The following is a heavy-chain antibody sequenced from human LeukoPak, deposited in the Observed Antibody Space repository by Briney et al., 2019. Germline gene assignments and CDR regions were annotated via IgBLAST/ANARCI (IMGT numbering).Heavy chain of an antibody. D-gene: IGHD5-18*01. CDR1: GFTFSNHA. V-gene: IGHV3-23*01. Sequence: GGSLRLSCAASGFTFSNHAMSWFRQVPGKGLEWVSAISPPGGTTYFADSVKGRFNISRDNSKNTLYLQMNSLRAGDTAIYYCAREYNYGYDDWFDPWGQGTLVTVSS. CDR2: ISPPGGTT. J-gene: IGHJ5*02. CDR3: AREYNYGYDDWFDP.